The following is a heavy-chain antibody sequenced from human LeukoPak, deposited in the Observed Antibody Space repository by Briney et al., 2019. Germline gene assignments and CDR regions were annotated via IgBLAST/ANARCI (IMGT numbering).Heavy chain of an antibody. CDR1: GLTFSNFK. CDR3: ARGHGADY. V-gene: IGHV3-21*01. J-gene: IGHJ4*02. CDR2: ISGSGGST. D-gene: IGHD3-16*01. Sequence: PGGSLRLSCAVSGLTFSNFKMNWVRQAPGKGLEWVSAISGSGGSTYYADSVKGRFTISRDNAKNSLYLQMNSLRAEDTAVYYCARGHGADYWGQGTLVTVSS.